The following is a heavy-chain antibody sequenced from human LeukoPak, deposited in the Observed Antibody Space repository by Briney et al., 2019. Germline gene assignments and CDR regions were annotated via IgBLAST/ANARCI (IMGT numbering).Heavy chain of an antibody. CDR3: ARVGGGGLAAAGTWYFDY. CDR1: GFTFSSYW. CDR2: INSDGSST. D-gene: IGHD6-13*01. Sequence: EGSLRLSCAASGFTFSSYWMHWVRQAPGKGLVWVSRINSDGSSTSYADSVKGRFTISRDNAKNTLYLQMNSLRAEDTAVYYCARVGGGGLAAAGTWYFDYWGQGTLVTVSS. V-gene: IGHV3-74*01. J-gene: IGHJ4*02.